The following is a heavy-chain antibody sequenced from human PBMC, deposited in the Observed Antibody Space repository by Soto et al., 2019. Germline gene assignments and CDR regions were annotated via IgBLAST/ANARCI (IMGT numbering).Heavy chain of an antibody. J-gene: IGHJ4*02. CDR1: GFTFSTHG. D-gene: IGHD1-26*01. CDR3: AQSGSYHSADY. CDR2: IWYDGSNT. Sequence: QVPLVESGGGVVQPGRSLRLSCAASGFTFSTHGMHWVRQAPGKGLEWVAIIWYDGSNTYYADSVKGRFTISRDNSKNTLYLQMNSLRAEDTAVYYCAQSGSYHSADYWGQGILVTVSS. V-gene: IGHV3-33*01.